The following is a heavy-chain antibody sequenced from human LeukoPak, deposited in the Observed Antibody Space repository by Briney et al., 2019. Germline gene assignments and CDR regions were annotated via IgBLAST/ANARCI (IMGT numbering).Heavy chain of an antibody. CDR3: AKDSRHYYDSSGSEAFDI. CDR2: IRYDGSNK. D-gene: IGHD3-22*01. J-gene: IGHJ3*02. Sequence: GGSLRLSCAASGFNFSSYAMHWVRQAPGKGLEWVAFIRYDGSNKYYADSVKGRFTISRDNSKNTLYLQMNSLRAEDTAVYYCAKDSRHYYDSSGSEAFDIWGQGTMVTVSS. CDR1: GFNFSSYA. V-gene: IGHV3-30*02.